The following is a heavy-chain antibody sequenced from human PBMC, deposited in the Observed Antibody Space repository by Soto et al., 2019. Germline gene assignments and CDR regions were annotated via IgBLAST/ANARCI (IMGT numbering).Heavy chain of an antibody. CDR2: IYYSGST. D-gene: IGHD3-10*01. Sequence: SETLSLTCTVSGGSISSGGYYWSWIRQHPGKGLEWIGYIYYSGSTYYNPSLKSRVTISVDTSKNQFSLKLSSVTAADTAVYYCARPYGSGSYYWFDPWGQGTLVTVSS. V-gene: IGHV4-31*03. CDR1: GGSISSGGYY. CDR3: ARPYGSGSYYWFDP. J-gene: IGHJ5*02.